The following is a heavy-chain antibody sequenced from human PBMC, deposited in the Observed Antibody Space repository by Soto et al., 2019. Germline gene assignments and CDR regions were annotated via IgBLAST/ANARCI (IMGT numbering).Heavy chain of an antibody. CDR2: SIPIFGTA. V-gene: IGHV1-69*12. CDR3: PSHYRNIVYYSYGMDV. D-gene: IGHD4-4*01. J-gene: IGHJ6*02. Sequence: QVQLVQSGAEVKKPGSSVKVSCKASGGTFSSYAISWVRQAPGRGLEWMGGSIPIFGTANYAQKFQGRVTITADDSTRKAYMELRSMRSEDTAVYYCPSHYRNIVYYSYGMDVWGQGTTVTVSS. CDR1: GGTFSSYA.